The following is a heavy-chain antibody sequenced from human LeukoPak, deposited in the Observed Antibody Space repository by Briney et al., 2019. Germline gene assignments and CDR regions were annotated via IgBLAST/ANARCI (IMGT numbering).Heavy chain of an antibody. CDR1: GFTVRSNY. D-gene: IGHD3-9*01. V-gene: IGHV3-53*01. CDR3: ARTTKEFDILTGYYFDY. J-gene: IGHJ4*02. Sequence: GGSLRLSCAASGFTVRSNYMSWVRQAPGKGLEWVSIIYSGGSTYYADSVKGRFTISRGNSKNTLSLQMNSLRAVDTAVYYCARTTKEFDILTGYYFDYWGQGTLVTVSS. CDR2: IYSGGST.